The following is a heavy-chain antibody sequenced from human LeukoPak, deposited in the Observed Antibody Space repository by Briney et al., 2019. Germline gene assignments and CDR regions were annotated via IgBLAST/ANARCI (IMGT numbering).Heavy chain of an antibody. V-gene: IGHV4-4*07. D-gene: IGHD3-22*01. J-gene: IGHJ4*02. CDR1: GGSISYYY. CDR2: IYSSGDT. Sequence: PSETLSLTCTISGGSISYYYWSWIRQLAGKGLEWIGRIYSSGDTNYNPSLKSRVTMSVDTPKNQFSLRVSSVTAADTAVYYCVREVIRGYYLFDSWGQGTLVTVSS. CDR3: VREVIRGYYLFDS.